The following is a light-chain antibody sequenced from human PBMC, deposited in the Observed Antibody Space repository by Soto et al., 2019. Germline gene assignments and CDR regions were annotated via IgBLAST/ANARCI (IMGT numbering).Light chain of an antibody. V-gene: IGKV3-20*01. Sequence: EIVMTQSPATLSVSPGERATLSCRASQSVSSDLAWYQQKPGQPPRLLIFGASSRATGIPDRFSGSGSGTEFTLTISRLEPEDFAVYYCHQYGISPFGGGTKVEIK. CDR2: GAS. CDR1: QSVSSD. CDR3: HQYGISP. J-gene: IGKJ4*01.